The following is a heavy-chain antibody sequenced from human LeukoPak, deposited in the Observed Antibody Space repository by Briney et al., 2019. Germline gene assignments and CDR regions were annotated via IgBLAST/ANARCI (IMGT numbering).Heavy chain of an antibody. CDR2: IYYSGST. J-gene: IGHJ5*02. Sequence: SETLSLTCTVSGGSISSSSYYWGWIRQPPGKGLEWIGSIYYSGSTYYNPSLKSRVTISVDTSKNQFSLKLSSVTAADTAVYYCARRRSGSGSPLRTNWFDPWGQGTLVTVSS. CDR3: ARRRSGSGSPLRTNWFDP. D-gene: IGHD3-10*01. V-gene: IGHV4-39*07. CDR1: GGSISSSSYY.